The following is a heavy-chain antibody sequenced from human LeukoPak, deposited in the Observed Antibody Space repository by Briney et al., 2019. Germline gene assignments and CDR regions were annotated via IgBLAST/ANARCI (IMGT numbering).Heavy chain of an antibody. CDR1: GGTFSSYA. D-gene: IGHD6-6*01. J-gene: IGHJ5*02. V-gene: IGHV1-69*05. CDR2: IIPIFGTA. Sequence: GASVKVSCKASGGTFSSYAISWVRQAPGQGLEWMGGIIPIFGTANYAQKFQGRVTITRNTSISTAYMELSSLRSEDTAVYYCARRRGQLRHRPNWFDPWGQGTLVTASS. CDR3: ARRRGQLRHRPNWFDP.